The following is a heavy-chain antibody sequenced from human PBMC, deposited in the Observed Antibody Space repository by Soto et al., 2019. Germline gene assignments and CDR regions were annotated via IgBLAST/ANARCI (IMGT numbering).Heavy chain of an antibody. V-gene: IGHV3-30*18. D-gene: IGHD4-17*01. Sequence: ESGGGVVQPGRSLRLSCAASGFTFSSYGMHWVRQAPGKGLEWVAVISYDGSNKYYADSVKGRFTISRDNSKNTLYLQMNSLRAEDTAVYYCAKDIDYGDYVVDVWGQGTTVTVSS. CDR1: GFTFSSYG. CDR2: ISYDGSNK. J-gene: IGHJ6*02. CDR3: AKDIDYGDYVVDV.